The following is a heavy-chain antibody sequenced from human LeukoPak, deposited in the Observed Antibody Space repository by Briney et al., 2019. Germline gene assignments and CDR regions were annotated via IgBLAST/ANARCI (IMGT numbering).Heavy chain of an antibody. J-gene: IGHJ4*02. CDR3: ARGGSATISPPYFDY. V-gene: IGHV4-39*07. CDR1: GGSISSSSYY. Sequence: SETLSLTCTVSGGSISSSSYYWGWIRQPPGKGLEWIGSIYYSGSTYYNPSFKSRVTISVDTSKNQFSLKLSSVTAADTAVYYCARGGSATISPPYFDYWGQGTLVTVSS. CDR2: IYYSGST. D-gene: IGHD5-12*01.